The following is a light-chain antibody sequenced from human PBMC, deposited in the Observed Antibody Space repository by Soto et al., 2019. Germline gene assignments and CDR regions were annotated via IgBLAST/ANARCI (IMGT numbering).Light chain of an antibody. CDR1: GSDIGTFDF. V-gene: IGLV2-14*01. CDR2: EVN. CDR3: NSYRSKNSVV. Sequence: SVLTQPASVSASPGQSITISCTGTGSDIGTFDFVSWYQHHPGKAPKVLIYEVNRRPSGVSPRFSGSKSGNTASLTISGLRAEDEATYYCNSYRSKNSVVFGEGTKLTVL. J-gene: IGLJ2*01.